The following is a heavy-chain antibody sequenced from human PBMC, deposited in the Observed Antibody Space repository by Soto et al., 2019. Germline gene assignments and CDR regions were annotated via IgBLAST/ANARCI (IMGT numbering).Heavy chain of an antibody. CDR2: IHYNGNT. Sequence: SETLSLTCTVSGDSISSYSWSWIRQPPGKGLEWIGNIHYNGNTKYSPSLKSRVTTSVDTSKNHFSLKLSSVTAADTAVYYCARVWGGAFDIWGQGTMVTVSS. V-gene: IGHV4-59*01. CDR1: GDSISSYS. J-gene: IGHJ3*02. CDR3: ARVWGGAFDI. D-gene: IGHD3-10*01.